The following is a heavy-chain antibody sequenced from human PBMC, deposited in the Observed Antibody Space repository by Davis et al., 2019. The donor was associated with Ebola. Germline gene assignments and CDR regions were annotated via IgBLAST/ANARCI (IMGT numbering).Heavy chain of an antibody. CDR1: GFTFSSYS. CDR2: ISRSSSYI. Sequence: GGSLRLSCAASGFTFSSYSMNWVRQAPGKGLEWVSSISRSSSYIYYADSVMGRFTISRDISKNTLYLQMNSLRPEDTAVYYCATSNYFDSSGYYYWGQGTLVTVSS. CDR3: ATSNYFDSSGYYY. V-gene: IGHV3-21*04. D-gene: IGHD3-22*01. J-gene: IGHJ4*02.